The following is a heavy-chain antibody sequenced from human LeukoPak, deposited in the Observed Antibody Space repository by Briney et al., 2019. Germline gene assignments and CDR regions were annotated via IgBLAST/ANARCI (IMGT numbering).Heavy chain of an antibody. V-gene: IGHV3-21*01. Sequence: GGSLRLSCAASGFSFSSYSMNWVRQAPGKGLEWVSSISSSSSYIYYADSVKDRFTISRDNAKNSLYMQMNRLRDEDTAVYYCARDLSSGWTPYFDYWGEGTLVTVSS. CDR2: ISSSSSYI. CDR1: GFSFSSYS. D-gene: IGHD6-19*01. CDR3: ARDLSSGWTPYFDY. J-gene: IGHJ4*02.